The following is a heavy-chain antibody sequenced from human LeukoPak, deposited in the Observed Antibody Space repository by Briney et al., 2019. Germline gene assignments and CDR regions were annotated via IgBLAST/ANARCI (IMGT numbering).Heavy chain of an antibody. V-gene: IGHV1-69*05. CDR3: ASVATSDAFDI. D-gene: IGHD5-12*01. J-gene: IGHJ3*02. Sequence: PVNVSCKASGYTFTSYGISWVRQAPGQRLEWMGGIIPIFGTANYAQKFQGRVTITTDESTSTAYMELSSLRSEDTAVYYCASVATSDAFDIWGQGTMVTVSS. CDR1: GYTFTSYG. CDR2: IIPIFGTA.